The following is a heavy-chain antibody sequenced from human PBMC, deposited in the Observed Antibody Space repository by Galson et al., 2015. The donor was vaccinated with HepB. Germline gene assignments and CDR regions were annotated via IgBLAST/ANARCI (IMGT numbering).Heavy chain of an antibody. J-gene: IGHJ4*02. D-gene: IGHD3-3*01. CDR2: ITASGGRT. CDR3: AKVGRFLEWINPPVLLSDS. CDR1: GFSFTSYA. Sequence: SLRLSCAASGFSFTSYAMNWVRQAPGKGLEWVSSITASGGRTYYADSVKGRSTISRDNSKNTVYLQMNSLRAEDTAVYYCAKVGRFLEWINPPVLLSDSWGQGALVTVSS. V-gene: IGHV3-23*01.